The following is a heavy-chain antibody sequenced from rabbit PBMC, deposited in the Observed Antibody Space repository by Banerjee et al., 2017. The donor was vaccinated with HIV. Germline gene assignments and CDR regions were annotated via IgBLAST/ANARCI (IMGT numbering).Heavy chain of an antibody. CDR3: ARGGGL. J-gene: IGHJ4*01. CDR1: GFDFSNYY. V-gene: IGHV1S7*01. CDR2: IDPVFGSA. Sequence: QLVESGGGLVQPGGSLKLSCKASGFDFSNYYMSWVRRAPGKGLEWIGYIDPVFGSAYYATWVNGRFSISRENTPNTVSLQLNSLTAADTAPYFCARGGGLWGQGPLVTVS.